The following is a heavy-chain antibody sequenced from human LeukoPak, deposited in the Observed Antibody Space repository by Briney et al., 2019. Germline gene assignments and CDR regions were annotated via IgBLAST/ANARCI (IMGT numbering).Heavy chain of an antibody. J-gene: IGHJ4*02. CDR2: ITTSDGDT. V-gene: IGHV3-23*01. CDR3: AKDGGLWVSAHWGDS. Sequence: GGSLRLSCAASGFTFSSYTMSWVRQAPGKGLEWVSTITTSDGDTYYADSVKGRFTVSRDNSKNTLFLQMNSLRAEDTAVYYCAKDGGLWVSAHWGDSWGRGTLVTVSS. CDR1: GFTFSSYT. D-gene: IGHD7-27*01.